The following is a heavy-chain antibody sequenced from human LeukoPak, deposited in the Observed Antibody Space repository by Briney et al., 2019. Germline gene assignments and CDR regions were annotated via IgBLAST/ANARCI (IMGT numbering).Heavy chain of an antibody. CDR1: GGSISSYY. J-gene: IGHJ5*02. V-gene: IGHV4-59*01. CDR3: ARGSGYSYGPNWFDP. CDR2: IYYSGGT. D-gene: IGHD5-18*01. Sequence: ASETLSLTCTVSGGSISSYYWSWIRQPPGKGLEWIGYIYYSGGTNYNPSLKSRVTISVDTSKNQFSLKLSSVTAADTAVYYCARGSGYSYGPNWFDPWGQGTLVTVSS.